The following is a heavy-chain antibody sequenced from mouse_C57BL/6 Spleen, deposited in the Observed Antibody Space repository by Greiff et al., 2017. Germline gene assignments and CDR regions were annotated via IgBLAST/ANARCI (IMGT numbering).Heavy chain of an antibody. CDR2: IHPNSGST. V-gene: IGHV1-64*01. CDR3: ARRAYTYGSSYEYFDY. Sequence: QVQLQQPGAELVKPGASVKLSCKASGYTFTSYWMHWVKQRPGQGLEWIGMIHPNSGSTNYNEKFKSKATLTVDKSSSTAYMQLSSLTSEDSAVYYCARRAYTYGSSYEYFDYWGQGTTLTVSS. CDR1: GYTFTSYW. D-gene: IGHD1-1*01. J-gene: IGHJ2*01.